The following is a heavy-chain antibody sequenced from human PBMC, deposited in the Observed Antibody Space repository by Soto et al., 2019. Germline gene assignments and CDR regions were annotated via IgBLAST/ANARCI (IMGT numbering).Heavy chain of an antibody. V-gene: IGHV4-31*03. J-gene: IGHJ6*02. D-gene: IGHD6-6*01. Sequence: PSETLSLTCTVSGGSISSGGYYWSWIRQHPGKGLEWIGYIYYSGSTYYNPSLKSRVTISVDTSKNQFSLKLSSVTAADTAVYYCARVQHSSPEYSYYYYGMDVWGQGTTVTVSS. CDR1: GGSISSGGYY. CDR3: ARVQHSSPEYSYYYYGMDV. CDR2: IYYSGST.